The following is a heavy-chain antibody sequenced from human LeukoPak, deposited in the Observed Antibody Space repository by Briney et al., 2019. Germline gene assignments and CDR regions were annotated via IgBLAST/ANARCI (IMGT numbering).Heavy chain of an antibody. D-gene: IGHD5-24*01. J-gene: IGHJ3*02. CDR3: ARRRDGYNYAFDI. CDR1: GYSFTSYW. CDR2: IYPRDSDT. Sequence: GESLKISCKGSGYSFTSYWIAWVRQMPGKGLEWMGIIYPRDSDTRYSPSFQGQVTISAGKSITTAYLQWSSLKASDTAMYYCARRRDGYNYAFDIWGQGTMVTVSS. V-gene: IGHV5-51*01.